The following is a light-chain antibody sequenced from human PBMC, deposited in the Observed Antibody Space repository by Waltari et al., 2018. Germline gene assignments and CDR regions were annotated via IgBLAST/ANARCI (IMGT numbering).Light chain of an antibody. V-gene: IGLV2-23*02. CDR2: EIS. CDR3: CSYAGAGVV. CDR1: SSDVGNYNL. Sequence: QSALTQPASVSGSPGQSITISCPGTSSDVGNYNLVSWYQQHPGKAPKFLSYEISKRPSGVSVRCAGYKSGNTASLTIYGLQAEDEADYYCCSYAGAGVVFGGGTKLTVL. J-gene: IGLJ2*01.